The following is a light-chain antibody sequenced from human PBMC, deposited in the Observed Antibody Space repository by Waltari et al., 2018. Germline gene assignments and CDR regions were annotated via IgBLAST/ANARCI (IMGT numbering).Light chain of an antibody. J-gene: IGKJ4*01. V-gene: IGKV3-15*01. Sequence: TVMTQSPATLSVSPGQRATLSCRASQSLSNYLAWYQQKPGQAPGLLISDASTRATGIPARFSGSGSGTEFTLAISSLQSEDIAVYYCQQYGSWPLTFGGGTKVEFK. CDR3: QQYGSWPLT. CDR2: DAS. CDR1: QSLSNY.